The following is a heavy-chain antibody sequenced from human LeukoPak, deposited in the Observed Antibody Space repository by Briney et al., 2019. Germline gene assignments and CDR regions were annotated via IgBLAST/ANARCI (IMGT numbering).Heavy chain of an antibody. CDR2: IRYDGSNK. Sequence: GGSLRLSCEASGFTFSSYGMHWVRQAPGKGLEWVAHIRYDGSNKYYADSVKGRFTISRDNSKNTLYLQMNSLRAEDTAVYYCAKSIPTIAVAVSTRQWGQGTLVTVSS. J-gene: IGHJ4*02. D-gene: IGHD6-19*01. CDR3: AKSIPTIAVAVSTRQ. V-gene: IGHV3-30*02. CDR1: GFTFSSYG.